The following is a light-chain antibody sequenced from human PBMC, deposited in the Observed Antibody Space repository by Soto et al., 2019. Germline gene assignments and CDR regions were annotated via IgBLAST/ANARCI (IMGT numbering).Light chain of an antibody. J-gene: IGKJ3*01. V-gene: IGKV1-33*01. CDR2: GAS. CDR1: QDIRTS. Sequence: DLQMTQSPSSLSASVGARVSITCQASQDIRTSLSWFQQKPGRAPKLLIYGASNLKTGVASRFRGSGSGTDFTLTISSLQPEDIATYYCQQYDTLPPFTFGPGTKVDIK. CDR3: QQYDTLPPFT.